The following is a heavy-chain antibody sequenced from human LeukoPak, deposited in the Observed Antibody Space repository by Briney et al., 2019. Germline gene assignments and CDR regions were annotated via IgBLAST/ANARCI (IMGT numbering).Heavy chain of an antibody. CDR2: ISSSSSYI. V-gene: IGHV3-21*01. D-gene: IGHD6-19*01. Sequence: GSLRLSCAASGFTFSSYSMNWVRQAPGKGLEWVSSISSSSSYIYYADSVKGRFTISRDNAKNSLYLQMISLRAEDTAVYYCARVGSSGRNFDYWGQGTLVTVSS. CDR3: ARVGSSGRNFDY. J-gene: IGHJ4*02. CDR1: GFTFSSYS.